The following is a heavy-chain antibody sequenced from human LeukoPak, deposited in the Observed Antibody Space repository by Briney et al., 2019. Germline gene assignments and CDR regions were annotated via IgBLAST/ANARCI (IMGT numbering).Heavy chain of an antibody. V-gene: IGHV3-33*01. D-gene: IGHD3-3*01. J-gene: IGHJ4*02. CDR1: GFTFSSYG. CDR3: ARDGGASDYDFWSGYYNY. Sequence: QSGGSLRLSCAASGFTFSSYGMHWVRQAPGKGLEWVAFIWYDGSNKYYADSVKGRFTISRDNSKNTLYLQMNSLRAEDTAVYYCARDGGASDYDFWSGYYNYWGQGTLVTVSS. CDR2: IWYDGSNK.